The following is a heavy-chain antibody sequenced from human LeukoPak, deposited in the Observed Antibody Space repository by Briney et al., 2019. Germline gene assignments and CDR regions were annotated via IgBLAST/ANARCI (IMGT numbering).Heavy chain of an antibody. CDR1: GFTFSSYA. CDR3: AKGLGGYSYGYVFDY. V-gene: IGHV3-23*01. CDR2: ISGSGGST. D-gene: IGHD5-18*01. Sequence: GGSLRLSCAASGFTFSSYAMSWVRRAPGKGLEWVSAISGSGGSTYYADSVKGRFTISRDNSKNTLYLQMNSLRAEDTAVYYCAKGLGGYSYGYVFDYWGQGTLVTVSS. J-gene: IGHJ4*02.